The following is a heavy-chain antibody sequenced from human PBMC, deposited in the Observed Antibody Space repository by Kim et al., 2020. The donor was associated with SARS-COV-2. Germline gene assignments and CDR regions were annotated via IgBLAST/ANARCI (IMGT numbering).Heavy chain of an antibody. V-gene: IGHV3-9*01. J-gene: IGHJ6*01. CDR2: ISWNSGSI. Sequence: GGSLRLSCAVSGFTFDDYAMHWVRQAPGKGLEWVSGISWNSGSIGYADSVKGRFTISRDNAKNSLYLQMNSLRAEDTALYYCAKDFRYGSGSSYYYGMD. D-gene: IGHD3-10*01. CDR1: GFTFDDYA. CDR3: AKDFRYGSGSSYYYGMD.